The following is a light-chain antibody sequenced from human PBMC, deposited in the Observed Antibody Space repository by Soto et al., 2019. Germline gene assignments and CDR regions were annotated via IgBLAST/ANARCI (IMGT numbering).Light chain of an antibody. J-gene: IGLJ1*01. CDR1: SSDVGAYNY. Sequence: QSVLTQPASVSGSPGQSITISCTGTSSDVGAYNYVSWYQQHPGKAPKLMIYDVTNRPSGVSNRFSGSKSGNTASLTISGLQAEGEADYYCSSYTRTSTYVFGAGTKVTVL. CDR2: DVT. CDR3: SSYTRTSTYV. V-gene: IGLV2-14*01.